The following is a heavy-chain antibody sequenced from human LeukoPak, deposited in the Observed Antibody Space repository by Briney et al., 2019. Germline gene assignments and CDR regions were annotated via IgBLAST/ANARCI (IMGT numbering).Heavy chain of an antibody. CDR3: ARSGDPLGWYFDH. CDR2: IYHNGNT. V-gene: IGHV4-30-2*01. Sequence: SETLSLTCSVSAGSISSGAYYWSWIRQPPGKGLELIGYIYHNGNTYYNPSLKSRVTVSVDRSKDQFSLKMNSVSAADTAVYYCARSGDPLGWYFDHWGQGTLVTVSS. CDR1: AGSISSGAYY. D-gene: IGHD7-27*01. J-gene: IGHJ4*02.